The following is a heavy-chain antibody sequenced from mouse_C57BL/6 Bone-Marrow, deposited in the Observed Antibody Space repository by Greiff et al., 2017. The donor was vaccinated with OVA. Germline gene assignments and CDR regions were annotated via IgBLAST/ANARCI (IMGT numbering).Heavy chain of an antibody. CDR1: GYTFTDYY. Sequence: DVQLQESGPVLVKPGASVKMSCKASGYTFTDYYMNWVKQRHGQGLEWIGAINPYNGGTSYNQKFKGKATLTVDKSSSTAYMELNSLTSEDSAVYYCAKEYYGKVDYWGQGTTLTVSS. D-gene: IGHD1-1*01. CDR3: AKEYYGKVDY. J-gene: IGHJ2*01. V-gene: IGHV1-19*01. CDR2: INPYNGGT.